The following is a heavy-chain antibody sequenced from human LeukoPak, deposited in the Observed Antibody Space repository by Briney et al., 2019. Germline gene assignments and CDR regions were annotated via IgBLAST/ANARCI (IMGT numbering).Heavy chain of an antibody. CDR1: GLPVSDNA. CDR2: IYSVGNT. Sequence: GGSLRLSCAASGLPVSDNAMSWVRQAPGKGLEWVSIIYSVGNTYYADSVKGRFTISRDRSKNTLYLQMDSLRAEDTAVYYCARDPGGGSSWDYWGQGTLVTVSS. CDR3: ARDPGGGSSWDY. V-gene: IGHV3-53*01. D-gene: IGHD6-13*01. J-gene: IGHJ4*02.